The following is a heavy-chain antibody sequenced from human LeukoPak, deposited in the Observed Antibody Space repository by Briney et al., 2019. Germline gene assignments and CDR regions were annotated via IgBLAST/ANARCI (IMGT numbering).Heavy chain of an antibody. CDR3: AKAPGYRDY. J-gene: IGHJ4*02. CDR1: GFTFNTNP. CDR2: ITETGGDT. D-gene: IGHD3-9*01. Sequence: GGSLRLSCAASGFTFNTNPMNWVRQAPGKGLEWVSGITETGGDTKSADSVKGRFTISRDNSKNTLYLQMNSLRAEDTAVYYCAKAPGYRDYWGQGTLVTVSS. V-gene: IGHV3-23*01.